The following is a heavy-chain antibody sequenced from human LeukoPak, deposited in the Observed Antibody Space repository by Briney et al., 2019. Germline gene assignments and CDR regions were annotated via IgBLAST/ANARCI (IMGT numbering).Heavy chain of an antibody. CDR2: INTGNGNT. D-gene: IGHD3-22*01. V-gene: IGHV1-3*04. J-gene: IGHJ1*01. Sequence: ASVTVSCTTSGYTFTNYGMHWVRQAPRQSPEWMGWINTGNGNTKSSQKFQDRVTLTRDTSASTAYMELNSLSSEDTAVYYCARVPLSDPSGHYYPHWGQGTLVTVSS. CDR3: ARVPLSDPSGHYYPH. CDR1: GYTFTNYG.